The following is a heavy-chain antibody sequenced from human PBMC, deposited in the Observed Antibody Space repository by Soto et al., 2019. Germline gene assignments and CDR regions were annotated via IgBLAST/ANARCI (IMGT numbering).Heavy chain of an antibody. CDR3: ARERNDFWSGYSPLPQRHGMDV. D-gene: IGHD3-3*01. V-gene: IGHV1-2*02. CDR2: INPNSGGT. CDR1: GYTFTGYY. J-gene: IGHJ6*02. Sequence: ASVKVSCKASGYTFTGYYMHWVRQAPGQGLEWMGWINPNSGGTNYAQKFQGRVTMTRDTSISTAYMELSRLRSDDTAVYYCARERNDFWSGYSPLPQRHGMDVWGQGTTVTVSS.